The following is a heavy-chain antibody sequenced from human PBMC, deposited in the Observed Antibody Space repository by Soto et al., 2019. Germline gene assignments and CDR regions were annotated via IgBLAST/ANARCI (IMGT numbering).Heavy chain of an antibody. CDR3: ARDGHNYNLDH. V-gene: IGHV3-74*01. J-gene: IGHJ4*02. CDR1: GFTFSSYW. Sequence: PVGSLRLSCAASGFTFSSYWMHWVRQAPGKGLVWVSRINSDGSSTSYADSVKGRFTISRDNAKNTLYVQMNSLRDEDTAVYYCARDGHNYNLDHWGQGTLVTVSS. D-gene: IGHD5-12*01. CDR2: INSDGSST.